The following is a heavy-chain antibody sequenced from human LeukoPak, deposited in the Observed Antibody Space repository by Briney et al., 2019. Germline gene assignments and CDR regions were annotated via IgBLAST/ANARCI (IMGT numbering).Heavy chain of an antibody. J-gene: IGHJ4*02. CDR2: IKQDGSEK. D-gene: IGHD3-16*01. Sequence: PGGSLRLSCAASGFTFSSYWMGWVRQAPGKGLEWVANIKQDGSEKYYVDSVKGRFTISRDNAKNSLHLQMNSLRAEDTAVYYCVRDLFGGATDYWGQGTLVTVSS. V-gene: IGHV3-7*01. CDR3: VRDLFGGATDY. CDR1: GFTFSSYW.